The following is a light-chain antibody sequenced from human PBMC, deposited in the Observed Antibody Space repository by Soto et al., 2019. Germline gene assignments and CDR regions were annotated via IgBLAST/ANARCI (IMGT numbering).Light chain of an antibody. Sequence: QSALTQPASVSGSPGQSITISCTGTSSDVGSYNLVSWYQHHPGKAPKLMIYEGSKRPSGVSNRFSGSKSGNTASLTISGLQAEDEADYCCCSYAGSSTWVFGGGTKPPS. CDR1: SSDVGSYNL. CDR2: EGS. V-gene: IGLV2-23*01. J-gene: IGLJ3*02. CDR3: CSYAGSSTWV.